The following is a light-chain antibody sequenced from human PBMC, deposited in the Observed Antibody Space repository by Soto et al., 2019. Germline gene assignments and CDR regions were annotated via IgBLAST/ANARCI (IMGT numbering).Light chain of an antibody. CDR3: LQSLQFPLT. CDR1: QTLLHSNGKSY. CDR2: EVS. V-gene: IGKV2D-29*01. Sequence: EIVMTQTPLSLSVTPGQSASISCRSSQTLLHSNGKSYLYWYLQKAGQAPQLLIYEVSKRFSGVPDRFSGSGAGTDFTLTISRVEAEDVGVYYCLQSLQFPLTFGGGTKVEIK. J-gene: IGKJ4*01.